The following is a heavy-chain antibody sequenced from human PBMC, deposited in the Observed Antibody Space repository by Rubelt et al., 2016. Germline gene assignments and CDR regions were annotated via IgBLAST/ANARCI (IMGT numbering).Heavy chain of an antibody. Sequence: QVQLVQSGAEVKKPGASVKVSCKASGYTFTGYYMHWVRQAPGQGLEWMGWINPNSGGTNYAQKLQGRGTMTRDTSISTAYMELGRLRSDDTAVYYCARFAIGGHSSGYLFDYWGQGTLVTVSS. J-gene: IGHJ4*02. V-gene: IGHV1-2*02. CDR2: INPNSGGT. D-gene: IGHD3-22*01. CDR3: ARFAIGGHSSGYLFDY. CDR1: GYTFTGYY.